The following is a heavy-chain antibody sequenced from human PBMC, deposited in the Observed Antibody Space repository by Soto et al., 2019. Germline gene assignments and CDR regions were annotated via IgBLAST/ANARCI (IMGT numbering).Heavy chain of an antibody. J-gene: IGHJ5*02. D-gene: IGHD2-2*01. Sequence: SETLSLTCIVSGGSISGTTYYWAWVRQPPGKGLEWIGSVYFDGSTYYNPSLKSRVTISVDTSMNHFSLRLTSVTAADTALYYCARGGISRIYQLPPFDPWGQGTLVTVSS. CDR1: GGSISGTTYY. CDR3: ARGGISRIYQLPPFDP. V-gene: IGHV4-39*02. CDR2: VYFDGST.